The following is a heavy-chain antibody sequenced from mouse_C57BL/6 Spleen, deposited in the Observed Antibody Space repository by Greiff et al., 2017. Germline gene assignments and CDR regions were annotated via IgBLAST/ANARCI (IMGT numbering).Heavy chain of an antibody. J-gene: IGHJ1*03. D-gene: IGHD1-1*01. Sequence: QVQLKESGPELVKPGASVKISCKASGYAFSSSWMNWVKQRPGKGLEWIGRIYPGDGDTNYNGKFKGKATLTADKSSSTAYMQLSSLTSEDSAVXFCAVTTVSTWYFDVWGTGTTVTVSS. V-gene: IGHV1-82*01. CDR3: AVTTVSTWYFDV. CDR1: GYAFSSSW. CDR2: IYPGDGDT.